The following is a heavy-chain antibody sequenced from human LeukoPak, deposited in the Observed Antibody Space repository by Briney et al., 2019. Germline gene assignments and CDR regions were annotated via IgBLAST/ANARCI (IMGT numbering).Heavy chain of an antibody. J-gene: IGHJ5*02. CDR1: GGTFSSYA. CDR3: ARVRAYSSSWYAGYNWFDP. V-gene: IGHV1-69*05. Sequence: SVKVSCKASGGTFSSYAISWVRQAPGQGLEWMGGIIPIFGTANYAQKFQGRVTIITDESTSTAYMELSSLRSEDTAVYYCARVRAYSSSWYAGYNWFDPWGQGTLVTVSS. D-gene: IGHD6-13*01. CDR2: IIPIFGTA.